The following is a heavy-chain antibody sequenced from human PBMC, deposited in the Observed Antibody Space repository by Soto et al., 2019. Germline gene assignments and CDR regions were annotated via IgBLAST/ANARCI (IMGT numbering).Heavy chain of an antibody. CDR3: ARGVLH. CDR1: GGSISSGGYY. D-gene: IGHD3-16*01. CDR2: IYYSGST. Sequence: QVQLQESGPGLVKPSQTLSLTCTVSGGSISSGGYYWSWIRQHPGKGLEWIGSIYYSGSTYYNPSLKGRVTISVDTSKTQFALKLSSVPAADTAGYYLARGVLHGGQGTLVTVSS. J-gene: IGHJ4*02. V-gene: IGHV4-31*03.